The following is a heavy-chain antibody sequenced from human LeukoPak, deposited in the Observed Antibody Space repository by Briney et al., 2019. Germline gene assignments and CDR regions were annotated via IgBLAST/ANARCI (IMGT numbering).Heavy chain of an antibody. J-gene: IGHJ4*02. CDR1: GFTFGDYA. CDR3: TTDSPYSSSSWDY. V-gene: IGHV3-49*03. CDR2: IRSKAYGGTT. D-gene: IGHD6-6*01. Sequence: PGGSLRLSCTASGFTFGDYAMSWFRQAPGKGLEWVGFIRSKAYGGTTEYAASVKGRFTISRDDSKSIAYLQMNSLKTEDTAVYYCTTDSPYSSSSWDYWGQGTLVTVSS.